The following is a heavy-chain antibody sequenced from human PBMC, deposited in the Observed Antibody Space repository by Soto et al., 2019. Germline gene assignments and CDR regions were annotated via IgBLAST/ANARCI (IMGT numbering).Heavy chain of an antibody. V-gene: IGHV3-33*01. CDR3: ARGLELEDYFYSMDA. J-gene: IGHJ6*01. D-gene: IGHD3-3*01. Sequence: QVHLLESGGGVVQPGRSLRLSCAASGITFGSYGMFWIRQAPRKGLVWVAVIWFDGSYKYYADTVKGRFTISRDNSNNTVSLEIRSLSVEHSAVYYCARGLELEDYFYSMDAWEQGTTVTVSS. CDR2: IWFDGSYK. CDR1: GITFGSYG.